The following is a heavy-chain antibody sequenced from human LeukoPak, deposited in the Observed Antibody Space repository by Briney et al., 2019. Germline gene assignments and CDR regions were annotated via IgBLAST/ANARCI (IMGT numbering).Heavy chain of an antibody. V-gene: IGHV4-59*08. CDR2: IYYSGST. J-gene: IGHJ4*02. CDR3: AGHELPGANYFDY. Sequence: SETLSLTCTVSGGSISSYYWSWIRQPPGKGLEWIGYIYYSGSTNYNPSLNSRVTISVDTSKNQFSLKLSSVTAADTAVYYCAGHELPGANYFDYWGQGTLVTVSS. D-gene: IGHD1-26*01. CDR1: GGSISSYY.